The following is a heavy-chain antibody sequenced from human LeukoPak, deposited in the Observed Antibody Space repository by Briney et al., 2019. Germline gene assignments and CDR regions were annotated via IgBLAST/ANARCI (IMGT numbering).Heavy chain of an antibody. Sequence: GGSLRLSCAASGFTFSSYGMHWVRQAPGKGLEGVAFIRYDGSNKYYADSVKGRFTISRDNSKNTLYLQMNSLRAEDTAVYYCAKDPREGLEGALSLDYWGQGTLVTVSS. CDR3: AKDPREGLEGALSLDY. D-gene: IGHD3-16*01. J-gene: IGHJ4*02. V-gene: IGHV3-30*02. CDR1: GFTFSSYG. CDR2: IRYDGSNK.